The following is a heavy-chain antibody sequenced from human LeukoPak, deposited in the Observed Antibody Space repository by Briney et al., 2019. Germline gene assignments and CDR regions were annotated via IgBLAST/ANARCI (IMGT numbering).Heavy chain of an antibody. V-gene: IGHV4-59*08. CDR2: IYYSGST. CDR3: ARLGVYCSSTSCWAGFGY. Sequence: SETLSLTCTVSGGSISSYYWSWIRQPPGKGLEWIGYIYYSGSTNYNPSLKSRVTISVDTSKNQFSLKLSSVTAADTAVYYCARLGVYCSSTSCWAGFGYWDQGTLVTVSS. J-gene: IGHJ4*02. CDR1: GGSISSYY. D-gene: IGHD2-2*01.